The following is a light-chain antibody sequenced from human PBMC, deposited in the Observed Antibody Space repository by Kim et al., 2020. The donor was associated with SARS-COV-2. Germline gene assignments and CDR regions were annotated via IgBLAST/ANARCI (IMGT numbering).Light chain of an antibody. CDR1: SSDVGGYEY. CDR3: SSYTSSRTVV. V-gene: IGLV2-14*03. CDR2: DVS. J-gene: IGLJ3*02. Sequence: QSALTQPASVSESPGQSITISCTGASSDVGGYEYVSWYQQHPGKAPKLIIFDVSHRPSGVSYRFSGSKSGNTASLTISGLQAEDEADYYCSSYTSSRTVVFGGGTQLTVL.